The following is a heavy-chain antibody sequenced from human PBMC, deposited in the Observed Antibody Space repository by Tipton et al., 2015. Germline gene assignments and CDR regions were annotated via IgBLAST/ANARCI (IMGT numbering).Heavy chain of an antibody. J-gene: IGHJ6*02. D-gene: IGHD5-18*01. CDR1: GGSVNSYY. CDR3: ARGGYSYGWSYYYYGMDV. Sequence: TLSLTCTVIGGSVNSYYWSWMRQSPGKGLEWIGYVFYAGSTNYNPSLKGRVAISVDTSKNQFSLKLSSVTAADTAVYYCARGGYSYGWSYYYYGMDVWGQGTSVTVSS. V-gene: IGHV4-59*02. CDR2: VFYAGST.